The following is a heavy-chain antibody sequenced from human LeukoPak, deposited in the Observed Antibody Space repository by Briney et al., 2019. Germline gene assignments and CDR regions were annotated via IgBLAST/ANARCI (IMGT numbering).Heavy chain of an antibody. Sequence: ASVKVSCKASGYTFTSYGINWVRQATGQGLEWMGWMNPNSGNTSYAQKFQGRVTMTRNTSISTAYMELSSLRSEDTAVYYCARGKCYGGTSGDYWGQGTLVTVSS. CDR2: MNPNSGNT. CDR3: ARGKCYGGTSGDY. J-gene: IGHJ4*02. CDR1: GYTFTSYG. D-gene: IGHD4-23*01. V-gene: IGHV1-8*01.